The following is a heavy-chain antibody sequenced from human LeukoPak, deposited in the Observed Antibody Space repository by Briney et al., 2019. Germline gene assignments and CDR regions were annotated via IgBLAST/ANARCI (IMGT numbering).Heavy chain of an antibody. CDR3: ASSFSSGWYSSGGIDY. CDR1: GGTFSSYA. CDR2: IIPIFGTA. D-gene: IGHD6-19*01. V-gene: IGHV1-69*05. J-gene: IGHJ4*02. Sequence: ASVKVSCKASGGTFSSYAISWVRQAPGQGLEWMGRIIPIFGTANYAQKFQGRVTITTDESTSTAYMELSSLRSEDTAVYYCASSFSSGWYSSGGIDYWGQRTLVTVSS.